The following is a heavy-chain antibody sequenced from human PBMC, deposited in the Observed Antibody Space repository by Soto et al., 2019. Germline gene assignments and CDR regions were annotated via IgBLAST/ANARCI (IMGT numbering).Heavy chain of an antibody. CDR3: AKTIAVAGTRGSDY. J-gene: IGHJ4*02. V-gene: IGHV3-23*01. Sequence: GGSLRLSCAASGFTFSSYAMSWVRQAPGKGLEWVSAISGSGGSTYYADSVKARFTISRDNSKNTLYLQMNSLRAEDTAVYYCAKTIAVAGTRGSDYWAQGTLVTVSS. D-gene: IGHD6-19*01. CDR2: ISGSGGST. CDR1: GFTFSSYA.